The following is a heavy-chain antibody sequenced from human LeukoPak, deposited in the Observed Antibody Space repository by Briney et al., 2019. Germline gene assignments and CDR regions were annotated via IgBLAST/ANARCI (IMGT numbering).Heavy chain of an antibody. CDR2: ISSSSSTI. CDR3: ARGKGLTVFDY. Sequence: GGSLRLSCAASGFTFSSYSMNWVRPAPGKGREWVSYISSSSSTIYYADSVKGRFTISRDNAKNSLYLQMTSLRAEDTAVYYCARGKGLTVFDYWGQGTLVTVSS. J-gene: IGHJ4*02. D-gene: IGHD4-17*01. CDR1: GFTFSSYS. V-gene: IGHV3-48*01.